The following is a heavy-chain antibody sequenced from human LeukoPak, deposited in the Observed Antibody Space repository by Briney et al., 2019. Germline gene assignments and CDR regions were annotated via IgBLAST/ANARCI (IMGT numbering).Heavy chain of an antibody. CDR3: SIRRVATVVRGI. CDR1: GFTFSIYS. D-gene: IGHD3-10*01. V-gene: IGHV3-15*01. Sequence: GGSLRLSCAASGFTFSIYSLNWVRQAPGKGLEWVGLIKSKTDGGTAAYTAPVKGRFTISRDDSKNTLYLQMNSLKTEDTAVYYCSIRRVATVVRGIWGQGTLVTVSS. J-gene: IGHJ4*02. CDR2: IKSKTDGGTA.